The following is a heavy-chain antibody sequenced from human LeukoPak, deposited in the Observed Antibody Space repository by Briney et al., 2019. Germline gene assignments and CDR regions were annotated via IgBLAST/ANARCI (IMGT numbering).Heavy chain of an antibody. V-gene: IGHV1-46*01. D-gene: IGHD4-17*01. CDR3: ARDTAYNWFDP. CDR2: ISPSGGST. Sequence: ASVEVSCKASGYTFTSYYMHWVRQAPGQGLEWMGIISPSGGSTSYAQKFQGRVTMTRDMSTSTVYMELSSLRSEDTAVYYCARDTAYNWFDPWGQGTLVTVSS. J-gene: IGHJ5*02. CDR1: GYTFTSYY.